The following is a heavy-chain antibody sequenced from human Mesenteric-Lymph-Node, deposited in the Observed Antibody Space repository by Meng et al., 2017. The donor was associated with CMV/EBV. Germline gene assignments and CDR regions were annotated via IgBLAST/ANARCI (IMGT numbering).Heavy chain of an antibody. CDR3: ERGDYGSGSRYFDY. D-gene: IGHD3-10*01. Sequence: SGVTLSSYGMHWVRQAPGKGMEWVAIIWYDGSNKYYADSVKGRFTISRDNSKNTLYLQVNSLRAEDTAVYYCERGDYGSGSRYFDYWGQGTLVTVSS. CDR1: GVTLSSYG. V-gene: IGHV3-33*01. CDR2: IWYDGSNK. J-gene: IGHJ4*02.